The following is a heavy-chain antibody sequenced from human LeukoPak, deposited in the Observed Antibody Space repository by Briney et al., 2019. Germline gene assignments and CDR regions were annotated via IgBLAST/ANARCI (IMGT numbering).Heavy chain of an antibody. Sequence: GGPLRLSCAASGFTFSIYAMSCAREARGRGREWVSTISGSRGRTYCADSVKGRFTISRDDSKNTLYLQMNSLRAEDTAIYSCVKDRGPVFGDYWGQGTLVTVSS. D-gene: IGHD3-16*01. CDR1: GFTFSIYA. V-gene: IGHV3-23*01. CDR3: VKDRGPVFGDY. J-gene: IGHJ4*02. CDR2: ISGSRGRT.